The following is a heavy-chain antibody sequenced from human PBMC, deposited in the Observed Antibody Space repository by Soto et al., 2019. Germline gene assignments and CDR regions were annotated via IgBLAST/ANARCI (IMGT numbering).Heavy chain of an antibody. CDR2: ISDYNGNT. J-gene: IGHJ6*02. CDR3: AREGYYSGSGTYSPPRYYGMDV. V-gene: IGHV1-18*01. D-gene: IGHD3-10*01. CDR1: GYTFSNYG. Sequence: ASVKVSCKASGYTFSNYGLSWVRQAPGQGLEWMGWISDYNGNTHYAQKFQGRLIVTTDTSTRTAYVELRSLTSDDTAVYFCAREGYYSGSGTYSPPRYYGMDVWGQGTTVTVSS.